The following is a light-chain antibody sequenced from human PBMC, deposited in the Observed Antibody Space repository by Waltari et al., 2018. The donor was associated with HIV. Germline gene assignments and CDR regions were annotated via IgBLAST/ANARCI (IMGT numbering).Light chain of an antibody. CDR3: VLYMGGAWV. CDR1: SDSGATTHS. V-gene: IGLV8-61*01. J-gene: IGLJ3*02. Sequence: QTVVTQEPSFSVSTGGTVTLTGGVRSDSGATTHSANWYRQTPGQAPRTLIYSTNVRSSGVPDRFSGSILGNKAALTITGAQADDECHYYCVLYMGGAWVFGGGTKLTVL. CDR2: STN.